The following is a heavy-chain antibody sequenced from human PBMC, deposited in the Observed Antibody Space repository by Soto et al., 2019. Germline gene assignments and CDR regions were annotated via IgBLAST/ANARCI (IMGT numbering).Heavy chain of an antibody. D-gene: IGHD1-1*01. CDR2: SSNSGTFS. J-gene: IGHJ4*02. CDR1: GFTXSDYY. V-gene: IGHV3-11*06. Sequence: GGSLRLSCEGAGFTXSDYYISWIRQAPGKGLEWISYSSNSGTFSRYADSVKGRFSISRDNTKNLLYLQMNSLRAEDTAVYYCARSGDNYNRLDYWGQGTPVTVS. CDR3: ARSGDNYNRLDY.